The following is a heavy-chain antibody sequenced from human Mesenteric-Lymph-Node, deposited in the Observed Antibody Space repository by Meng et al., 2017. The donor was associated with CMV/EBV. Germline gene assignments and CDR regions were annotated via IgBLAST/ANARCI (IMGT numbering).Heavy chain of an antibody. D-gene: IGHD3-3*01. CDR2: IIPILGIA. V-gene: IGHV1-69*10. Sequence: SVKVSCKASGGTFSSYAISWVRQAPGQGLEWMGGIIPILGIANYAQKFQGRVTITADKSTSTAYMELSSLRSEDTAVYYCARGVRRYYDFWSGYLRVYYYYGMGVWGQGTTVTVSS. J-gene: IGHJ6*02. CDR1: GGTFSSYA. CDR3: ARGVRRYYDFWSGYLRVYYYYGMGV.